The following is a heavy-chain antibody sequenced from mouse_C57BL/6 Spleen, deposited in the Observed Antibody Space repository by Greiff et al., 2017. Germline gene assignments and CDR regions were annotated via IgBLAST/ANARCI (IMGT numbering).Heavy chain of an antibody. CDR1: GYTFTSYW. D-gene: IGHD2-4*01. J-gene: IGHJ2*01. CDR2: IDPSDSYT. CDR3: ARSDYDVRYFED. Sequence: VQLQQPGAELVRPGTSVKLSCKASGYTFTSYWMHWVKQRPGQGLEWIGVIDPSDSYTNYNQKFKGKATLTVDTSSSTAYMQLSSLTSEDSAIYYCARSDYDVRYFEDWGQGTTLTVSS. V-gene: IGHV1-59*01.